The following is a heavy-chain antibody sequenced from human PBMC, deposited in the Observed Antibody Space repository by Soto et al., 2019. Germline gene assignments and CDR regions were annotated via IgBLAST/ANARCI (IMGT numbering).Heavy chain of an antibody. J-gene: IGHJ4*02. CDR1: GFTFSNST. CDR3: ARVPAASDRTAFYYVSKFFYFDY. Sequence: VGSLRLSCAASGFTFSNSTMNWVRQAPGKGLEWVACITSSGSFIYYADSMKGRFTISRDDAKKSLYLQMNSLRAEDTAVYYCARVPAASDRTAFYYVSKFFYFDYWGRGTQVTVSS. V-gene: IGHV3-21*01. D-gene: IGHD3-22*01. CDR2: ITSSGSFI.